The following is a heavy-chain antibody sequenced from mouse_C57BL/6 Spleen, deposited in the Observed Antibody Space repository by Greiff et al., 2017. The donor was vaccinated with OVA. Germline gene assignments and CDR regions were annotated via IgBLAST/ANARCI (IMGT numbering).Heavy chain of an antibody. D-gene: IGHD2-3*01. J-gene: IGHJ4*01. CDR2: ISGGGGNT. CDR1: GFTFSSYT. Sequence: EVMLVESGGGLVKPGGSLKLSCAASGFTFSSYTMSWVRQTPEKSLEWVATISGGGGNTYYPDSVKGRFTISRDNAKNTLYLQMSSLRSEDTALYYCARLGGYLYYYAMDYWGQGTSVTVSS. V-gene: IGHV5-9*01. CDR3: ARLGGYLYYYAMDY.